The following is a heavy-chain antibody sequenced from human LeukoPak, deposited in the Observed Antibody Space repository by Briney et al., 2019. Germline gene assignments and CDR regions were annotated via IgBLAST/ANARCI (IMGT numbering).Heavy chain of an antibody. J-gene: IGHJ4*02. Sequence: PGRSLRLSCAASGFTFCGYAMHGVRRAPAGGHGWVAVISYDGSNKYYADSVKGRFTISRDNSKNTLFLQMNSLRAEDTAVYYCARGASVAELDYWGQGTLVTVSS. CDR1: GFTFCGYA. CDR2: ISYDGSNK. V-gene: IGHV3-30*11. D-gene: IGHD6-19*01. CDR3: ARGASVAELDY.